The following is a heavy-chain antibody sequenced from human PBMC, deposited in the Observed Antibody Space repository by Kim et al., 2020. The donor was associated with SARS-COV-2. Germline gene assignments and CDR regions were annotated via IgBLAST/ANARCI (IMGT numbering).Heavy chain of an antibody. CDR1: GFTFSSYA. V-gene: IGHV3-23*01. J-gene: IGHJ6*02. CDR3: AKPSTVTADYYYGVDV. D-gene: IGHD4-17*01. Sequence: GGSLRLSCAASGFTFSSYAMSWVRQAPGKGLEWVSGISGNGGSTYYADSVKGRFTISRDNSKNTVYLQVNSLRAEDTAVYYCAKPSTVTADYYYGVDVWGQGTTVTVSS. CDR2: ISGNGGST.